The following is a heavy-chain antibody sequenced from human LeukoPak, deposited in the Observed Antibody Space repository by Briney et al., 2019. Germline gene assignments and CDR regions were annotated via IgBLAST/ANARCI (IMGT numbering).Heavy chain of an antibody. Sequence: PSETLSLTCTVSGGSISGSTSYWGWIRQPPGEGLEWIGSIYYSGSTYYNPSLKSRVTISVDTSKKQFSLKLSSVTAADTAVYYCARRDCGGDCYSGVKIDYWGQGTLVTVSS. CDR1: GGSISGSTSY. CDR2: IYYSGST. J-gene: IGHJ4*02. V-gene: IGHV4-39*01. CDR3: ARRDCGGDCYSGVKIDY. D-gene: IGHD2-21*01.